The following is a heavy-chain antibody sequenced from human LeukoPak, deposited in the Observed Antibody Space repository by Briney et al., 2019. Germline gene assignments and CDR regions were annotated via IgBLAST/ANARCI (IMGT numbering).Heavy chain of an antibody. CDR2: ISYDGSNK. J-gene: IGHJ4*02. Sequence: QSGGSLRLSCAASGFTFSSYGMHWVRQAPGKGLEWVAVISYDGSNKYYADSVKGRFTISRDNSKNTLYLQMNSPRAEDTAVYYCAKAPSYVVVTAYFDYWGQGTLVTVSS. D-gene: IGHD2-21*02. V-gene: IGHV3-30*18. CDR1: GFTFSSYG. CDR3: AKAPSYVVVTAYFDY.